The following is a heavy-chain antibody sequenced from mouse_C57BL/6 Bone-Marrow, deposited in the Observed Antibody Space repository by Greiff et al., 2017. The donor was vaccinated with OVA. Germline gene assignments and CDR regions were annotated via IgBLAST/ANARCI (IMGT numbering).Heavy chain of an antibody. J-gene: IGHJ1*03. Sequence: EVQLQESGPELVKPGASVKIPCKASGYTFTDYNMDWVKQSHGKSLEWIGDINPNNGGTIYNQKFKGKATLTVDKSSSTAYMELRSLTSEDTAVYYCARLYSNYWYFDVWGTGTTVTVSS. D-gene: IGHD2-5*01. CDR1: GYTFTDYN. CDR2: INPNNGGT. V-gene: IGHV1-18*01. CDR3: ARLYSNYWYFDV.